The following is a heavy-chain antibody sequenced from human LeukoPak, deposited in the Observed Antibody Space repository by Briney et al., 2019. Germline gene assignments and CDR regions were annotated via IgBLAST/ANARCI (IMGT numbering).Heavy chain of an antibody. Sequence: GGSLRLSCAASGFTVNSHYMNWVRRTPGKGLEWVSIICSGGSTNYADSVKGRFTISRDNSKNTLYLQMNSLRAEDTAVYYCARGEPTRPAPFDFWGQGTLVTVSS. CDR3: ARGEPTRPAPFDF. J-gene: IGHJ4*02. CDR2: ICSGGST. CDR1: GFTVNSHY. D-gene: IGHD6-6*01. V-gene: IGHV3-53*01.